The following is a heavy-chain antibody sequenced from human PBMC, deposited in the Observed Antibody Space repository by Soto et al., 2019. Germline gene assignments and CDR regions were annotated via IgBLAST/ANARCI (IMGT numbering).Heavy chain of an antibody. V-gene: IGHV3-21*01. CDR1: GFTFISYS. J-gene: IGHJ4*02. CDR2: ISSSSSYI. CDR3: ARRVFGVVMLDY. Sequence: EVQLVESGGGLVKPGGSLRLSCAASGFTFISYSMNWVRQAPGKGLEWVSSISSSSSYIYYADSVKGRFTISRDNAKNSLYLQMNSLRAEDTAVYYCARRVFGVVMLDYWGQGTLVTVSS. D-gene: IGHD3-3*01.